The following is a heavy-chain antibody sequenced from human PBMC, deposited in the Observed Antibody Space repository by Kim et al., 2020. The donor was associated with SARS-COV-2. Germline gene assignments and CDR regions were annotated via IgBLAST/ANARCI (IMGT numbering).Heavy chain of an antibody. J-gene: IGHJ4*02. D-gene: IGHD2-2*01. CDR3: ARQPCSSTSCYGGGRVDY. V-gene: IGHV6-1*01. CDR2: TYYRSKWYN. CDR1: GDSVSSNSAA. Sequence: SQTLSLTCAISGDSVSSNSAAWNWIRQSPSRGLEWLGRTYYRSKWYNDYAVSVKSRITINPDTSKNQFSLQLNSVTPEDTAVYYCARQPCSSTSCYGGGRVDYWGQGTLVTVSS.